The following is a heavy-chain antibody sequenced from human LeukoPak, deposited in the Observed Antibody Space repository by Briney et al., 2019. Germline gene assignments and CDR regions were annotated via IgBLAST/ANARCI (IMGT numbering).Heavy chain of an antibody. CDR1: GYTFSSYG. D-gene: IGHD6-13*01. CDR2: ISAYNGNT. J-gene: IGHJ4*02. Sequence: GASMKVSCKASGYTFSSYGISWVRQAPGQGLEWMGWISAYNGNTNYAQKLQGRVTMTTDTSTSTAYMELRSLRSDDTAVYYCARVRIEQQPYDYWGQGTLVTVSS. CDR3: ARVRIEQQPYDY. V-gene: IGHV1-18*01.